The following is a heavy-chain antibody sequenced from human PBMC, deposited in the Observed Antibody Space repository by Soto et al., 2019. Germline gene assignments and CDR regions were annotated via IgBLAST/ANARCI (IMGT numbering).Heavy chain of an antibody. V-gene: IGHV1-18*01. CDR1: GYTFTSYG. CDR3: ARVSGIGIAARRLGWVDY. J-gene: IGHJ4*02. D-gene: IGHD6-6*01. Sequence: QVQLVRSGAEVKKPGASVKVSCKASGYTFTSYGISWVRQAPGQGLERMGWISAYNGNTNYAQKLQGRVTMTTDTSTSTAYMELRSLRSDDTAVYYCARVSGIGIAARRLGWVDYWGQGTLVTVSS. CDR2: ISAYNGNT.